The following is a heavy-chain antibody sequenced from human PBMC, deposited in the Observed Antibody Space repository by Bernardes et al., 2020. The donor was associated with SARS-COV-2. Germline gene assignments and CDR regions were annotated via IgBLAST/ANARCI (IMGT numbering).Heavy chain of an antibody. Sequence: SETLSLTCTVSGGSISSSSYYWGWIRQPPGKGLEWIGSIYYSGSTYYNPSLKSRVTISVDTSKNQFSLKLSSVTAADTAVYYCARHGCSSTSCYWRNWFDPWGQGTLVTGSS. J-gene: IGHJ5*02. CDR2: IYYSGST. D-gene: IGHD2-2*01. CDR3: ARHGCSSTSCYWRNWFDP. V-gene: IGHV4-39*01. CDR1: GGSISSSSYY.